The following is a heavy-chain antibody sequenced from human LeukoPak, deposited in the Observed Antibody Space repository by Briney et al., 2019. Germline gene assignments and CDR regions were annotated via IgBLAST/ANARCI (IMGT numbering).Heavy chain of an antibody. CDR1: GGSFSGYY. V-gene: IGHV3-23*01. D-gene: IGHD1-26*01. J-gene: IGHJ3*02. CDR3: AKEWESGAFDI. Sequence: ETLSLTCAVYGGSFSGYYWSWVRQAPGKGLEWVSAISGSGGSTYYADSVKGRFTISRDNSKNTLYLQMNSLRAEDTAVYYCAKEWESGAFDIWGQGTMVTVSS. CDR2: ISGSGGST.